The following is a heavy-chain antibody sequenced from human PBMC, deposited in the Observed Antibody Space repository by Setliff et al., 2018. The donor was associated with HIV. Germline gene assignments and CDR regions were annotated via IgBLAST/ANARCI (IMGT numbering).Heavy chain of an antibody. J-gene: IGHJ4*02. CDR3: AANPGIAPGGDFDY. CDR1: GGSFSGYY. V-gene: IGHV4-34*01. Sequence: SETLSLTCAVYGGSFSGYYWSWIRQPPGKGLEWIGEINHSGSTNYNPSLKSRVTISIDTSKNQFSLKLSSVTAADTTVYYCAANPGIAPGGDFDYWGQGTLVTVSS. CDR2: INHSGST. D-gene: IGHD6-13*01.